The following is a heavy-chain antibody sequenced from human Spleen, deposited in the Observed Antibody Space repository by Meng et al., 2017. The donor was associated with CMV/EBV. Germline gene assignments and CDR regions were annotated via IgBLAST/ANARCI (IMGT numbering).Heavy chain of an antibody. CDR3: ARGGRFGKSALGY. D-gene: IGHD3-16*01. CDR1: GGSFSGYY. J-gene: IGHJ4*02. V-gene: IGHV4-34*01. Sequence: CAVYGGSFSGYYWSWIRQPPGKGLEWIGEINHSGGTNCNPSLKSRVTISVDTSKNQFSLKLSSVTAADTAVYYCARGGRFGKSALGYWGQGTLVTVSS. CDR2: INHSGGT.